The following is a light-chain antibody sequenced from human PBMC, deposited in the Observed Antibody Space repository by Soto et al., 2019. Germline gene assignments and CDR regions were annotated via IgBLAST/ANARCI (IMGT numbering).Light chain of an antibody. CDR3: QQYNSYSPLT. CDR2: KAS. V-gene: IGKV1-5*03. Sequence: DIEMTQSPSTLSACVGDRVTITCRASQSISSWLAWYQQKPGKAPKLLIYKASSLESGVPSRFSGSGSGTEFTLTISSLQPDDFATYYCQQYNSYSPLTFGGGTKVEIK. J-gene: IGKJ4*01. CDR1: QSISSW.